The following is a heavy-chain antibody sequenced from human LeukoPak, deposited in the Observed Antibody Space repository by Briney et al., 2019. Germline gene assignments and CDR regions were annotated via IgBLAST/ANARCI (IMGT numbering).Heavy chain of an antibody. V-gene: IGHV3-20*04. Sequence: GGSLRLSCAASGFTFDDYGMSWVRQAPGKGLEWVSGINWNGGSTGYADSVKGRFTISRDNAKNSLYLQMNSLRAEDTALYYCASSSSWYSFDYWGQGTLVTVSS. CDR3: ASSSSWYSFDY. J-gene: IGHJ4*02. CDR2: INWNGGST. D-gene: IGHD6-13*01. CDR1: GFTFDDYG.